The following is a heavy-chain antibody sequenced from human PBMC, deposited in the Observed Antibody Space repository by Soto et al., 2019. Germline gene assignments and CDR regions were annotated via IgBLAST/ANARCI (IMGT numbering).Heavy chain of an antibody. J-gene: IGHJ4*02. CDR1: GFTFGDYA. Sequence: GGSLRLSCTTSGFTFGDYAMSWFRQAPGKGLEWIGYIRSKTYGGTTEYAASVKGRFTISRDDSKRAAHLQMNSLRADDTAVYYCASGGIAVHWGQGTLVTVSS. CDR3: ASGGIAVH. V-gene: IGHV3-49*03. D-gene: IGHD6-19*01. CDR2: IRSKTYGGTT.